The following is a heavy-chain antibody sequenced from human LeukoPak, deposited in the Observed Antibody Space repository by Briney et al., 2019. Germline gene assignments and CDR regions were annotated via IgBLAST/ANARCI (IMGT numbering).Heavy chain of an antibody. D-gene: IGHD5-24*01. V-gene: IGHV4-34*01. CDR1: GGSFSGYY. Sequence: SETLSLTCAVYGGSFSGYYWSWIRQPPGKGLEWIGEINHSGSTNYNPSLKSRVTISVDKSKNQFSLKLSSVTAADTAVYYCASWMASPQFDIWGQGTMVTVSS. J-gene: IGHJ3*02. CDR3: ASWMASPQFDI. CDR2: INHSGST.